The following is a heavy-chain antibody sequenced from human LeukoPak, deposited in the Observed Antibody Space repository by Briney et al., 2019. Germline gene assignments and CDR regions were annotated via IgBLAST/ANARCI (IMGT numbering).Heavy chain of an antibody. CDR2: ISYDGSNK. V-gene: IGHV3-30*01. J-gene: IGHJ2*01. CDR1: GFTFSSYA. D-gene: IGHD1-26*01. CDR3: VREGGSYGGWYFDL. Sequence: PGRSLRLSCAASGFTFSSYAMHWVRQAPGKGLEWVAVISYDGSNKYYADSVKGRFTISRDNSKNTLYLQMNSLRAEDTAVYYCVREGGSYGGWYFDLWGRGTLVTVSS.